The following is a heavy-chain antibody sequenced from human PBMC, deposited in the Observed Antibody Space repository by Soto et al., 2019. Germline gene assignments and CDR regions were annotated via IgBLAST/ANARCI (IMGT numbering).Heavy chain of an antibody. J-gene: IGHJ4*02. Sequence: SETLSLTCTVSGGSISSGGHYWSWIRQHPGKGLEWIGYIYHSGTTYYNPSLKSRVTISVDTSKNQFSLKLTSVTAADTAVYYCARSGGQVVGPFDYWGKGTLVTVSS. CDR2: IYHSGTT. D-gene: IGHD2-15*01. CDR1: GGSISSGGHY. CDR3: ARSGGQVVGPFDY. V-gene: IGHV4-31*03.